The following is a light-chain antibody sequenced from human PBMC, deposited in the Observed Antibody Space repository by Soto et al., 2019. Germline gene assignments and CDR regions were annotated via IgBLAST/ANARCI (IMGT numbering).Light chain of an antibody. Sequence: EIVLTQSPGNLSLSPGERATLSCRASQSVSNNYLAWYQQKPGQAPRFLIYGASNRATGIPDRFSGSGSGTDFTLTISRLEPEDFAVYYCQQYGSSGTFGQGTKVDIK. CDR2: GAS. CDR1: QSVSNNY. J-gene: IGKJ1*01. V-gene: IGKV3-20*01. CDR3: QQYGSSGT.